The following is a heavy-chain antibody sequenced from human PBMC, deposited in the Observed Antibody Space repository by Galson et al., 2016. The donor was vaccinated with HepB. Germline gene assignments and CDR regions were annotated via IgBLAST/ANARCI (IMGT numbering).Heavy chain of an antibody. CDR1: GFGFSSFS. CDR3: ARDAAQRNHDHDY. CDR2: ISRGGDYI. J-gene: IGHJ4*02. V-gene: IGHV3-21*01. D-gene: IGHD1-14*01. Sequence: SLRLSCAASGFGFSSFSMNWVRQAPGKGLEWASFISRGGDYIYYADSVKGRFTVSRDNAKDTLYLQMDSLRGEDTAVYYCARDAAQRNHDHDYWGQGTLVTVSS.